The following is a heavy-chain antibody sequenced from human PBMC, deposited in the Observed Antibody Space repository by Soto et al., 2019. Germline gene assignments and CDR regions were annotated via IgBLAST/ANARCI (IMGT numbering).Heavy chain of an antibody. Sequence: SQTLSLTCPVSGISISSYYVLLLRPPPGKGLEWIGYIYYSGSTNYNPPLKSQVTRSVDTAKIHFALKLSSVTAADTAVYYCARSSGQQLAGGDGMDVWGQGTTGTVSS. D-gene: IGHD6-13*01. CDR1: GISISSYY. CDR2: IYYSGST. CDR3: ARSSGQQLAGGDGMDV. J-gene: IGHJ6*02. V-gene: IGHV4-59*01.